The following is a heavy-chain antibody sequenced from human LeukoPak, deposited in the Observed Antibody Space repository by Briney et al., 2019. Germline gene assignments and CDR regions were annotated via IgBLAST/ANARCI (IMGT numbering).Heavy chain of an antibody. Sequence: ASVKVSCKASGYTFTGYYMHWVRQAPGQGLEWMGWINPNSGGTNYAQKFQGRVTMTRDTSISTAYMELRRLRSDDTAVYYCARSSRFDWSPNFDSWGQGTLVTVSS. J-gene: IGHJ4*02. CDR3: ARSSRFDWSPNFDS. CDR2: INPNSGGT. D-gene: IGHD3-9*01. CDR1: GYTFTGYY. V-gene: IGHV1-2*02.